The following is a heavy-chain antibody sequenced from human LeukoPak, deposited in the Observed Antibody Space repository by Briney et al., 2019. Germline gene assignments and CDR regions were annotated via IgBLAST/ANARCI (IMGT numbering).Heavy chain of an antibody. D-gene: IGHD2/OR15-2a*01. CDR3: ARDLVVLPARLSRLLTGAFDI. Sequence: SQTLSLTCAISGDSVSSNSAAWNWIRQSPSRGLEWLGRTYYRSKWYNDYAVSVKSRITINPDTSKNQFSLQLNSVTPEDTAVYYCARDLVVLPARLSRLLTGAFDIWGQGTMVTVSS. CDR1: GDSVSSNSAA. V-gene: IGHV6-1*01. J-gene: IGHJ3*02. CDR2: TYYRSKWYN.